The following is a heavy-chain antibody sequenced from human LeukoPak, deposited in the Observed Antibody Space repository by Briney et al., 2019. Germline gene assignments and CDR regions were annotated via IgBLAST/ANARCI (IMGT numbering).Heavy chain of an antibody. J-gene: IGHJ4*02. CDR1: GFSFSSYG. CDR2: ISGSGESA. D-gene: IGHD5-18*01. V-gene: IGHV3-23*01. CDR3: ANDLGWIQLNLG. Sequence: GGSLRLSCVGSGFSFSSYGMTWVRQAPGKGLEWVSAISGSGESAYNADSVKGRFTISRDNSKNTVYLQMNSLRAEDTAVYYCANDLGWIQLNLGRGQGTLVTVSS.